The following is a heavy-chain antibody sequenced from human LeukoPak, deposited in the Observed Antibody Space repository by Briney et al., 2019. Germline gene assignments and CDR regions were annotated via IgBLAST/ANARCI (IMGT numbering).Heavy chain of an antibody. CDR3: AVSFDY. Sequence: GGSLRLSCAASGVTFSNFNMNWVRQAPGKEQGWVSYISSTSSIIYYANSVKGRFTISRDNAKNSLYLQMNSLRAEDTAVYYCAVSFDYWGQGTLVTVSS. CDR1: GVTFSNFN. CDR2: ISSTSSII. J-gene: IGHJ4*02. D-gene: IGHD5/OR15-5a*01. V-gene: IGHV3-48*01.